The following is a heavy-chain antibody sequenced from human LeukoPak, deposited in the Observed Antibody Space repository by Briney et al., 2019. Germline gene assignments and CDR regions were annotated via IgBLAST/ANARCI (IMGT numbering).Heavy chain of an antibody. CDR3: ARALDSLGGLSLPDY. CDR1: GYSFTNYA. CDR2: IHPTTGNP. V-gene: IGHV7-4-1*02. Sequence: ASVKVSCKASGYSFTNYAMNWVRQAPGQGLEFMGWIHPTTGNPAYAQGFSGRFVFSLDTSVTTTYLQINDLKAEGTAVYFCARALDSLGGLSLPDYWGQGTLVTVSS. J-gene: IGHJ4*02. D-gene: IGHD3-16*02.